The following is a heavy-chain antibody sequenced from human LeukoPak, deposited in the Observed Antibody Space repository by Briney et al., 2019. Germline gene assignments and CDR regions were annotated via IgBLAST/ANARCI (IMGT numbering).Heavy chain of an antibody. Sequence: SETLSLTCTVSGGSISSYYWSWIRQPPGKGLEWIGYIYYSGSTNYNPSLKSRVTISVDTSKNQFSLKLSSVTAADTAVYCCARDRAPFVVPAATEYFQHWGQGTLVTVSS. V-gene: IGHV4-59*01. CDR1: GGSISSYY. CDR3: ARDRAPFVVPAATEYFQH. J-gene: IGHJ1*01. CDR2: IYYSGST. D-gene: IGHD2-2*01.